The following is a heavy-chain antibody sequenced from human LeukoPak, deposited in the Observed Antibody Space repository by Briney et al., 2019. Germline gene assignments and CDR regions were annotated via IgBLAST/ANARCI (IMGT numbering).Heavy chain of an antibody. J-gene: IGHJ4*02. V-gene: IGHV3-30*04. CDR3: ARGGYSSSWYLFDY. D-gene: IGHD6-13*01. Sequence: GGSLRLSCVASRFTFNSYAMHWVRQAPGKGLEWVAVISYDGINEHYADSVKGRFTISRDNSKNTLYLQMNSLRAEDTAVYYCARGGYSSSWYLFDYWGQGTLVTVSS. CDR1: RFTFNSYA. CDR2: ISYDGINE.